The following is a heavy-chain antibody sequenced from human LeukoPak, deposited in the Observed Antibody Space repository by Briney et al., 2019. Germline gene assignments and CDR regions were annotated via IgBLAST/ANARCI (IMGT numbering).Heavy chain of an antibody. CDR2: TRNKANSYTT. D-gene: IGHD1-26*01. Sequence: GGSLRLSCAVSGFTFSDHYMDWVRQAPGKGLEWVGRTRNKANSYTTVYAASVQGRFTVSRDDTKNSLYLRMNSLKTEDTAVYYCARGYHSFDVWGQGTTVTVSS. CDR3: ARGYHSFDV. V-gene: IGHV3-72*01. J-gene: IGHJ6*02. CDR1: GFTFSDHY.